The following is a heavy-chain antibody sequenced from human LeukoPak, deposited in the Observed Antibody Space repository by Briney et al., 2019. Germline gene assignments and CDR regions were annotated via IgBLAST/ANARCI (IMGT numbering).Heavy chain of an antibody. V-gene: IGHV4-59*12. CDR2: IYYSGST. CDR1: GGSISSYY. CDR3: ARGYYYDSSGYYRRAFDI. J-gene: IGHJ3*02. Sequence: SETLSLTCTVSGGSISSYYWSWIRQPPGKGLEWIGSIYYSGSTYYNPSLKSRVTISVDTSKNQFSLKLSSVTAADTAVYYCARGYYYDSSGYYRRAFDIWGQGTMVTVSS. D-gene: IGHD3-22*01.